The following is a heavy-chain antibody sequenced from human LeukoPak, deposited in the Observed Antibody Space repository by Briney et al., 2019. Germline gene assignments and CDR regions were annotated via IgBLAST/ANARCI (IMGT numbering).Heavy chain of an antibody. V-gene: IGHV3-66*04. CDR1: GFTVSSTS. CDR2: IRGDRST. Sequence: GGSLRLSCAASGFTVSSTSIIWVRQAPGKGLECVSYIRGDRSTEYAEYVKGRFTISRDDSKNTVYLQMNSLRVEDTSVYYCARRHGGYGDGDFDYWGQGTLVTVSS. J-gene: IGHJ4*02. D-gene: IGHD4-17*01. CDR3: ARRHGGYGDGDFDY.